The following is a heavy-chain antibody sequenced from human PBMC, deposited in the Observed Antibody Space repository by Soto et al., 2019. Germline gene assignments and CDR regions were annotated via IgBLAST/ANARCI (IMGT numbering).Heavy chain of an antibody. J-gene: IGHJ6*02. CDR2: IYYSGST. V-gene: IGHV4-30-4*01. Sequence: SETLSLTCTVSGGSISSGDYYWSWIRQPPGKGLEWIGYIYYSGSTYYNPSLKSRVTISVDTSKNQFSLKLSSVTAADTAVYYTAVYEGASGSHHGPLGQYYYGMDVWGQGTTVTVSS. CDR3: AVYEGASGSHHGPLGQYYYGMDV. D-gene: IGHD2-8*01. CDR1: GGSISSGDYY.